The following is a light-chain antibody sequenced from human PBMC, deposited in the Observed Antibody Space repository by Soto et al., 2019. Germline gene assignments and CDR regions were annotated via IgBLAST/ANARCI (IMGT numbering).Light chain of an antibody. CDR1: SSNIGAGYD. CDR3: QSYDSRLSAVV. CDR2: GNS. Sequence: QSVLTQPPSVSGAPGQRVTISCTGSSSNIGAGYDVHWYQQLPGTAPKLLIYGNSNRPSGVPDRFSGSKSGTSASLAITGLQAEDEGDYYCQSYDSRLSAVVFGGGTKLTVL. J-gene: IGLJ2*01. V-gene: IGLV1-40*01.